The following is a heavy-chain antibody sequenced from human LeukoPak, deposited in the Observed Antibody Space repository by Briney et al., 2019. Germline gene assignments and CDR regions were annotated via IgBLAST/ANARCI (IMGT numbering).Heavy chain of an antibody. CDR2: ISSGSSTI. J-gene: IGHJ3*02. CDR3: ARAPQVGVMVNAFDI. D-gene: IGHD3-16*01. V-gene: IGHV3-48*04. CDR1: GFTFSSYS. Sequence: GGSLRLSCAASGFTFSSYSMNWVRQAPGKGLEWVSYISSGSSTIYYADSVEGRFTISRDNAKNSLYLQMSSLRAEDTAVYYCARAPQVGVMVNAFDIWGQGTMVTVSS.